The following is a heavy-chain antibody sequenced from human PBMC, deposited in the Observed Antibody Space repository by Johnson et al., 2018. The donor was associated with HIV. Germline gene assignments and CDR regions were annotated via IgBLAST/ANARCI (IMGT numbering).Heavy chain of an antibody. D-gene: IGHD3-22*01. Sequence: QVQLVESGGGVVQPGRSLRLSCAASGFTFSYYAMHWVRQAPGKGLEWVAVISYDGSNKSYAKSVKGRFTISRDNSRNTLYLQMNSLRAEDTAVYYCAKGHSSGYPKDAFDIWGQGTIVTVSS. CDR1: GFTFSYYA. CDR2: ISYDGSNK. CDR3: AKGHSSGYPKDAFDI. V-gene: IGHV3-30*18. J-gene: IGHJ3*02.